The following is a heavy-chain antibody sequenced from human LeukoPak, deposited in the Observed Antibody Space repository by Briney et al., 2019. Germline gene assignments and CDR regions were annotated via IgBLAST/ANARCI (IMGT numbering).Heavy chain of an antibody. V-gene: IGHV3-66*01. CDR3: ARALVDGYHDF. Sequence: PGGSLRLSCSAYGFTVRSKYMSWLRQAPGKGLEWISVLFSGGDTYYTDSGKGRFTISRDDCRNTLYLQMNNLRAEDTAVYYCARALVDGYHDFWGQGTLVTVSS. D-gene: IGHD5-24*01. CDR1: GFTVRSKY. J-gene: IGHJ4*02. CDR2: LFSGGDT.